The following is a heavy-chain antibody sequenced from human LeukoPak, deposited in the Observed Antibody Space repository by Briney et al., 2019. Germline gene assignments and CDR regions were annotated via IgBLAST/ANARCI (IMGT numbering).Heavy chain of an antibody. V-gene: IGHV1-2*02. CDR1: GYTFTGYY. Sequence: GASVKVSCKASGYTFTGYYMHWVRQAPGQGLEWMGWINPNSGGTNYAQKFQGRVTMTRDTSISTAYMELSRLRSDDTAVYYCAGDVGSSGLDAFDIWGQGTMVTVPS. D-gene: IGHD6-19*01. CDR2: INPNSGGT. CDR3: AGDVGSSGLDAFDI. J-gene: IGHJ3*02.